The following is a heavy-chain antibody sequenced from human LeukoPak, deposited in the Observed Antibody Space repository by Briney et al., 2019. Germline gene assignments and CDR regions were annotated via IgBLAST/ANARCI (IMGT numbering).Heavy chain of an antibody. CDR1: GFTFSDYY. Sequence: PGGSLRLSCAASGFTFSDYYMSWIRQAPGKGLEWVSYISSSGSTIHYADSVKGRFTISRDNAKNSLYLQMNSLRAEDTAVYYCARGSPWFGELSPFDPWGQGTLVTVSS. CDR2: ISSSGSTI. CDR3: ARGSPWFGELSPFDP. D-gene: IGHD3-10*01. J-gene: IGHJ5*02. V-gene: IGHV3-11*01.